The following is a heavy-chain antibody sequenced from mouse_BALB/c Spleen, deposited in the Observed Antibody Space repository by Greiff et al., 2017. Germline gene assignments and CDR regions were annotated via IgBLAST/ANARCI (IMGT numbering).Heavy chain of an antibody. Sequence: QVQLKESGAELVRPGSSVKISCKASGYAFSSYWMNWVKQRPGQGLEWIGQIYPGDGDTNYNGKFKGKATLTADKSSSTAYMQLSSLTSEDSAVYFCARDAYDGDYFYYAMDYGGQGTSGTVSS. CDR2: IYPGDGDT. CDR3: ARDAYDGDYFYYAMDY. D-gene: IGHD2-3*01. CDR1: GYAFSSYW. V-gene: IGHV1-80*01. J-gene: IGHJ4*01.